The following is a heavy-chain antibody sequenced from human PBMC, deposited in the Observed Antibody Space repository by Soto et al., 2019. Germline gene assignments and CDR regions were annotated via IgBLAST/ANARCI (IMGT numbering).Heavy chain of an antibody. CDR3: TTDRLVAAIFMDY. CDR1: GFTFSNAW. Sequence: EVQLVESGGGLVKPGGSLRLSCAASGFTFSNAWMSWVRQAPGKGLEWVGRIKSKTDGGTTDYAAPVKGRFTISRDDSKNTLYLQMNSLKTEDTAVYYCTTDRLVAAIFMDYWGQGTLATVSS. CDR2: IKSKTDGGTT. D-gene: IGHD2-15*01. J-gene: IGHJ4*02. V-gene: IGHV3-15*01.